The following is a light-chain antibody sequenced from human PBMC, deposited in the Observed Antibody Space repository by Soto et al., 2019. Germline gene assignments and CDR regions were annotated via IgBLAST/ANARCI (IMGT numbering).Light chain of an antibody. CDR1: QSLSTNS. Sequence: EIVLTQSPGTLSLSPGERAALSCRASQSLSTNSLAWYQQKPGHGPRLLIYGASRRATGIPDRFSASESGTDFTLTISSLEPEDFAVYFCQQYDRTPWTFGQGTRVESK. V-gene: IGKV3-20*01. J-gene: IGKJ1*01. CDR2: GAS. CDR3: QQYDRTPWT.